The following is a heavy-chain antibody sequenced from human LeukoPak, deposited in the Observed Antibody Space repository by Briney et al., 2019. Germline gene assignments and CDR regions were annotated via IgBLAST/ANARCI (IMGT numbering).Heavy chain of an antibody. CDR1: GFTFSIYA. D-gene: IGHD3-22*01. CDR2: ISSSSNYI. Sequence: GGSLRLSCAASGFTFSIYAMHWVRQAPGKGLEWVSSISSSSNYIYYADSVKGRFTISRDNAKDSLYLKMNSLRAEDTAVYYCARDPDYYDSSSYLGAFDIWGQGTMVTVSS. J-gene: IGHJ3*02. CDR3: ARDPDYYDSSSYLGAFDI. V-gene: IGHV3-21*01.